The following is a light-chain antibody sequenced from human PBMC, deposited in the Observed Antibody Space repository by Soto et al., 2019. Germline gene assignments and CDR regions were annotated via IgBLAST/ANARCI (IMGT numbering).Light chain of an antibody. Sequence: QSVLTQTPSASGTPGQRVTISCSGSSSNIGSNIVNWYQQLPGTAPKLLIYSNSQRPSGVPDRFSASKSGSSASLDISGLHSEDEADYYCAAWDDSLNAYVFGTGTKVTVL. CDR2: SNS. V-gene: IGLV1-44*01. CDR3: AAWDDSLNAYV. J-gene: IGLJ1*01. CDR1: SSNIGSNI.